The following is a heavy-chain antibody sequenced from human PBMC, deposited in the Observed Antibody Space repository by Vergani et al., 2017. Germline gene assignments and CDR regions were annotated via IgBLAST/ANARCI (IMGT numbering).Heavy chain of an antibody. CDR3: ARHSYYYDSSSYYLSEDAFDI. Sequence: QLQLQESGPGLVKPSETLSLTCTVSGGSISSSSYYWGWIRQPPGKGLEWIGSIYYSGSTYYNPSLKSRVTISVDTSKNQFSLKLSSVTAADTAVYYCARHSYYYDSSSYYLSEDAFDIWGQGTMVTVSS. CDR1: GGSISSSSYY. CDR2: IYYSGST. D-gene: IGHD3-22*01. V-gene: IGHV4-39*01. J-gene: IGHJ3*02.